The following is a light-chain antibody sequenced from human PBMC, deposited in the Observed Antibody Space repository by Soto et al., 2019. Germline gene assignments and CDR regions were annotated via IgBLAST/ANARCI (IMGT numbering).Light chain of an antibody. CDR1: QDISNY. CDR3: QKHNSAPL. CDR2: GAS. V-gene: IGKV1-27*01. J-gene: IGKJ4*01. Sequence: DIQMTQSPSSPSASVGNRVIITCRASQDISNYLAWYQQKPGKVPKLLIYGASTLQSGVPSRFSGSGSGTDFTLTISSLQPEDVATYYCQKHNSAPLFGGGTKVEIK.